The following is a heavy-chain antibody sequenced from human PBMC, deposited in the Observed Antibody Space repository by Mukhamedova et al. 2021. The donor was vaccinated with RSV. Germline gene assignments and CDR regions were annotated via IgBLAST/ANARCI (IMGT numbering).Heavy chain of an antibody. V-gene: IGHV3-7*01. CDR2: IKQDGSEK. D-gene: IGHD6-13*01. CDR3: ARVGIGSSWPHYYFDY. J-gene: IGHJ4*02. Sequence: GLEWVANIKQDGSEKYYVDSVKGRFTISRDNAKNSLYLQMNSLRAEDTAVFYCARVGIGSSWPHYYFDYWGQGTLVTVSS.